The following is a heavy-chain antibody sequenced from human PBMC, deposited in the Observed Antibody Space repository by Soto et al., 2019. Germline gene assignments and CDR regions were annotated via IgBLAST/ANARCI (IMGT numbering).Heavy chain of an antibody. CDR1: GYTFTSYA. J-gene: IGHJ5*02. CDR3: ARDLGYSSSWYLFYNWYDP. V-gene: IGHV1-3*01. CDR2: INAGNGNT. Sequence: ASVKVSCKASGYTFTSYAMHWVRQAPGQRLEWMGWINAGNGNTKYSQKFQGRVTITRDTSASTVYMELSSLRSEDTAVYYCARDLGYSSSWYLFYNWYDPWGQGTLVTAPQ. D-gene: IGHD6-13*01.